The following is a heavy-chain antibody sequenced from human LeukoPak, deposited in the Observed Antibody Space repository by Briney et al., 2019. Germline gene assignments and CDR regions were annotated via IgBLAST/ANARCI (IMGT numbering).Heavy chain of an antibody. CDR2: IYYSGST. J-gene: IGHJ4*02. V-gene: IGHV4-61*01. Sequence: SETLSLTCTVSGGSVSSGSYYWSWIRQPPGKGLEWIGYIYYSGSTNYNPSLKSRVTISIDTSKNQFSLKLSSVTAADTAVYYCARPLQGDSSGYYFDYWGQGTLVTVSS. CDR1: GGSVSSGSYY. CDR3: ARPLQGDSSGYYFDY. D-gene: IGHD3-22*01.